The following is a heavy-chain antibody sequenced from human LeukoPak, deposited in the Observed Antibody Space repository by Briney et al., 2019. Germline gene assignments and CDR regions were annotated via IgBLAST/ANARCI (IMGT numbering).Heavy chain of an antibody. D-gene: IGHD3-16*02. CDR2: IYYSGST. Sequence: SETLSLTCTVSGGSISSSSYYWGWIRQPPGKGLEWIGSIYYSGSTYYNPSLKSRVTISVDTSKNQFSLKLSSVTAADTAVYYCARTRYDYVWGSYRPTLFDYWGQGTLVTVSS. V-gene: IGHV4-39*07. J-gene: IGHJ4*02. CDR3: ARTRYDYVWGSYRPTLFDY. CDR1: GGSISSSSYY.